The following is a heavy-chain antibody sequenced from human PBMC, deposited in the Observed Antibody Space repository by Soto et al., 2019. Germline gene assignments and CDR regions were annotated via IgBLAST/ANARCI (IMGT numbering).Heavy chain of an antibody. J-gene: IGHJ5*02. CDR3: ARRKITMVRGVPHNWFDP. CDR2: ISAYNGNT. V-gene: IGHV1-18*01. Sequence: QVQLVQSGAEVKKPGASVKVSCKASGYTFTSYGISWVRQAPGQGLEWMGWISAYNGNTNYAQKLQGRVTMTTDTSTSTAYMELRSLRSDDTAVYYCARRKITMVRGVPHNWFDPWGQGTLVTVSS. D-gene: IGHD3-10*01. CDR1: GYTFTSYG.